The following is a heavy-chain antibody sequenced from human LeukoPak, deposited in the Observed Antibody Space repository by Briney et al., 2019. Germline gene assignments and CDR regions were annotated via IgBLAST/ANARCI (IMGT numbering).Heavy chain of an antibody. J-gene: IGHJ4*02. CDR1: GGSISSADYY. CDR2: IYYNGNT. V-gene: IGHV4-30-4*01. D-gene: IGHD2-15*01. CDR3: ARVSASGGSAGGLAD. Sequence: SETLSLTCTVSGGSISSADYYWSWIRQPPGKGLEWIGYIYYNGNTYYNPSLKSRVLISLGTSENQFSLRLSSVTAADTAVYYCARVSASGGSAGGLADWGQGTLVTVSS.